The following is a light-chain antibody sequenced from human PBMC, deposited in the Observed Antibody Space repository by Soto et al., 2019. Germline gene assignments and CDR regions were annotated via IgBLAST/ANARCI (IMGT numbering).Light chain of an antibody. CDR3: QQYSDGPSIT. Sequence: EIVMTQSPETLSVSAGERATLSCRATQSISSYLAWYQLKPGQAPRLLIYGVSTRATGIPARFSGSGSGTEFTLTISSLQSEDVAVYYCQQYSDGPSITFGQGTRLAIK. CDR2: GVS. V-gene: IGKV3-15*01. J-gene: IGKJ5*01. CDR1: QSISSY.